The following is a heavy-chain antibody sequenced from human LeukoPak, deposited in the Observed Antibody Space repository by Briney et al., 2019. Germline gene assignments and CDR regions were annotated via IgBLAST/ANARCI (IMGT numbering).Heavy chain of an antibody. CDR2: ISYDGNQK. CDR1: GFTFSSYA. V-gene: IGHV3-30*18. CDR3: AKDSYDRSGYYYYYFAY. D-gene: IGHD3-22*01. Sequence: PRGSLRLSCAASGFTFSSYAMHWVRQAPGKGLEWLAVISYDGNQKYADSVKGRFIISRDNSKNTLYLQMNSLRAGDTAVYYCAKDSYDRSGYYYYYFAYWGQGTQVTVSS. J-gene: IGHJ4*02.